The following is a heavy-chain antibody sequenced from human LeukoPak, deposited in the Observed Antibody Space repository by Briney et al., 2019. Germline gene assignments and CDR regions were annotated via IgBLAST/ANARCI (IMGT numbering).Heavy chain of an antibody. CDR2: IDWDDDK. Sequence: ESGPTLVKPTQTLTLTCTFSGSSLSTSGMRVSCIRQPPGKALEWLARIDWDDDKFYSTSLKTRLTISKDTSKNQVVLTMTNMDPVDTAIYYCARRTSSSFYFDYWGQGTLVTVSS. CDR3: ARRTSSSFYFDY. J-gene: IGHJ4*02. CDR1: GSSLSTSGMR. V-gene: IGHV2-70*04. D-gene: IGHD6-6*01.